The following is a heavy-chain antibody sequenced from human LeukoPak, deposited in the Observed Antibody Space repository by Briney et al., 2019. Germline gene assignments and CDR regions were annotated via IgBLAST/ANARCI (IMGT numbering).Heavy chain of an antibody. Sequence: PSQTLSLTCAISGDSVSSNSAAWNWIRQSPSRGLEWLGRTYYRSKWYNDYAVSVKSRITINPDTSKNQFSLQLNSVTPEDAAVYYCARDKGQWLARGNWFDPWGQGTLVTVSS. CDR2: TYYRSKWYN. D-gene: IGHD6-19*01. V-gene: IGHV6-1*01. CDR1: GDSVSSNSAA. CDR3: ARDKGQWLARGNWFDP. J-gene: IGHJ5*02.